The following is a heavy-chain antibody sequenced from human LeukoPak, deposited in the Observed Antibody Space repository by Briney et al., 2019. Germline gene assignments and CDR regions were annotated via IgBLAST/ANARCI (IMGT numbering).Heavy chain of an antibody. CDR3: ARPHYPPGPDY. J-gene: IGHJ4*02. CDR1: GGSTISSDYY. Sequence: ASETLSLTCTVSGGSTISSDYYWGWIRQPPEKGLEWIGSVYYNGNTYYNPSLKSRVTISIDTSKNQLSLKLNSVTAADTAVYYCARPHYPPGPDYSGQGTLVTVSA. D-gene: IGHD1-26*01. V-gene: IGHV4-39*01. CDR2: VYYNGNT.